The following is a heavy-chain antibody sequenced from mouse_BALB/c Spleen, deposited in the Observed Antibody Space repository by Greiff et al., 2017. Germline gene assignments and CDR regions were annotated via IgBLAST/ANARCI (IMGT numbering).Heavy chain of an antibody. V-gene: IGHV1-12*01. Sequence: QVQLQQPGAELVKPGASVKMSCKASGYTFTSYNMHWVKQTPGQGLEWIGAIYPGNGDTSYNQKFKGKATLTADKSSSTAYMQLSSLTSEDSAVYYCARDYYGSSYGYWGQGTTLTVSS. CDR3: ARDYYGSSYGY. CDR1: GYTFTSYN. CDR2: IYPGNGDT. D-gene: IGHD1-1*01. J-gene: IGHJ2*01.